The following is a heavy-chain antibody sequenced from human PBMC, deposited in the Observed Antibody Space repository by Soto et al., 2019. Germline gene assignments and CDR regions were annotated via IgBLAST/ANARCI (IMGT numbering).Heavy chain of an antibody. J-gene: IGHJ3*02. CDR3: VSRPETLIDAFDI. CDR1: GFIFSSYA. Sequence: GGSLRLSCSASGFIFSSYAMHWVRQAPGKALEYVSAISRNGGSTYYADSVKGRFTISRDNSKNTLYLQMSSLRAEDTSAYYCVSRPETLIDAFDIWGQGTMVTVSS. V-gene: IGHV3-64D*06. CDR2: ISRNGGST.